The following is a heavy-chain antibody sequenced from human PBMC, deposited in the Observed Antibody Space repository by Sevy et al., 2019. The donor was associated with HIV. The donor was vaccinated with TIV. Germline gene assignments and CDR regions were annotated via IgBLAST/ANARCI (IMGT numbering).Heavy chain of an antibody. Sequence: GGSLRLSCVASGFTFSSYGMHWVRQAPGKGLEWVAVIWYDGSNKYYADSVKGRFTISRDNSKNPLYLQMNSLRAEDTAVYYCARDRIRGSYYYYGMDVWGQGTTVTVSS. CDR3: ARDRIRGSYYYYGMDV. J-gene: IGHJ6*02. V-gene: IGHV3-33*01. CDR1: GFTFSSYG. CDR2: IWYDGSNK. D-gene: IGHD3-3*02.